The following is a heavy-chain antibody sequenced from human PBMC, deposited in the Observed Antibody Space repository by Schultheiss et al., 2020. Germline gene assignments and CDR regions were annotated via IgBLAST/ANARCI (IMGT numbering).Heavy chain of an antibody. CDR2: IYFNGGT. CDR1: GGSVSSGSYY. CDR3: ARDRGNWFDP. V-gene: IGHV4-61*01. D-gene: IGHD3-10*01. Sequence: SETLSLTCTVSGGSVSSGSYYWSWIRQPPGKGLEWIGYIYFNGGTNYNPSLKSRLTMSIDTSKNQFSLKLSSVTAADTAVYYCARDRGNWFDPWGQGTLVTVSS. J-gene: IGHJ5*02.